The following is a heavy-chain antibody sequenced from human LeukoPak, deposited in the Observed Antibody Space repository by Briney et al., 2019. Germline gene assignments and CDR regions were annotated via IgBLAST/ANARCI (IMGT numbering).Heavy chain of an antibody. Sequence: GGSLRLSCAASGFTFSSYAMHWVRQAPGKGLEWVAVISYDGSNKYYADSVKGRFTIFRDNSKNTLYLQMNSLRAEDTAVYYCARDRGVSSSWYFDYWGQGTLVTVSS. CDR2: ISYDGSNK. CDR1: GFTFSSYA. J-gene: IGHJ4*02. V-gene: IGHV3-30-3*01. CDR3: ARDRGVSSSWYFDY. D-gene: IGHD6-13*01.